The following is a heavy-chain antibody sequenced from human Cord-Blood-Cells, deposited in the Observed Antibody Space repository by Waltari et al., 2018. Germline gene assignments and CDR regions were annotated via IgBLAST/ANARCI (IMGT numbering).Heavy chain of an antibody. CDR2: IWYDGSNK. CDR3: ARDCSGGSCYSYYYYGMDV. Sequence: QVQLVESGGGVVQPGRSLRPSCAASGFTFSSYGLHWVRQAPDTGLGWVAVIWYDGSNKYYADSVKGRFTISRDNSKNTLYLQMNSLRAEDTAVYYCARDCSGGSCYSYYYYGMDVWGQGTTVTVSS. V-gene: IGHV3-33*01. CDR1: GFTFSSYG. D-gene: IGHD2-15*01. J-gene: IGHJ6*02.